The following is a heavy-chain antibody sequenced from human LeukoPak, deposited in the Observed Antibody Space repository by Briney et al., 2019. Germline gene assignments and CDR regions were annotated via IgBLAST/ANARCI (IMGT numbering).Heavy chain of an antibody. D-gene: IGHD2-21*02. V-gene: IGHV3-11*01. CDR1: GFTFSDHY. CDR2: ISTSGETI. Sequence: GGSLTLSCAASGFTFSDHYMTWIRQAPGKGLEWLSYISTSGETINYADSVEGRFTVSRDNAKNSLFLQMNGLRADDTAVYYCARTARLLDYWGQGTLVTVSS. J-gene: IGHJ4*02. CDR3: ARTARLLDY.